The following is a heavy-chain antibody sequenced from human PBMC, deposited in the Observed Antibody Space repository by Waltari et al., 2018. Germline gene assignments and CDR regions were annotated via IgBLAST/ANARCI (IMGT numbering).Heavy chain of an antibody. Sequence: QVKLVQSGAEVKKPGASVRVSCKASGYTFTKYYIHGVRQAPGQGLEWMGRINPKSGDAKYTQPFQGRVIMTRDTSINTAYLEVTGLTSDDTAIFYCATANILGIGTFDYWGQGTLVSVSS. CDR3: ATANILGIGTFDY. CDR1: GYTFTKYY. V-gene: IGHV1-2*06. D-gene: IGHD1-1*01. CDR2: INPKSGDA. J-gene: IGHJ4*02.